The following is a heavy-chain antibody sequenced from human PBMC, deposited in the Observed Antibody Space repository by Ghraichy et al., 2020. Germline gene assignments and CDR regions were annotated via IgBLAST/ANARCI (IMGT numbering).Heavy chain of an antibody. CDR2: ISGSGGST. CDR3: AKDQTGTTVGYYFDY. D-gene: IGHD1-7*01. CDR1: GFTFSSYA. Sequence: GGSLRLSCAASGFTFSSYAMSWVRQAPGKGLEWVSAISGSGGSTYYADSVKGRFTISRDNSKNTLYLQMNSLRAEDTAVYYCAKDQTGTTVGYYFDYWGQGTLVTVSS. J-gene: IGHJ4*02. V-gene: IGHV3-23*01.